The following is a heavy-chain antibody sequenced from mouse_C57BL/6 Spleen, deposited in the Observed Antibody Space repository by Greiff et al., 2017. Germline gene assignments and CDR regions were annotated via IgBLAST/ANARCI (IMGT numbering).Heavy chain of an antibody. J-gene: IGHJ2*01. CDR2: INPSTGGT. CDR1: GYSFTGYY. Sequence: VQLQQSGPELVKPGASVKISCKASGYSFTGYYMNWVKQSPEKSLEWIGEINPSTGGTTYNQKLKAKATLTVDKSSSTAYMQLKSLTSEDSAVYYCARGRFYYGSSYGYFDYWGQGTTLTVSS. CDR3: ARGRFYYGSSYGYFDY. V-gene: IGHV1-42*01. D-gene: IGHD1-1*01.